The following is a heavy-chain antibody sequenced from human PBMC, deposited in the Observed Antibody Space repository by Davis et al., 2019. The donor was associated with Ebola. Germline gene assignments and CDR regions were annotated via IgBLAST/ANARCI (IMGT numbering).Heavy chain of an antibody. CDR2: INSDGSTT. J-gene: IGHJ3*02. Sequence: PGGSLRLSCAASGFTFSGYWMHWVRQAPGKGLVWVSHINSDGSTTNYADSVKGRFTISRDNAKNTLYLQMNSLRVEDTAVYYCADPFADAFDIWGQGTMVTVSS. V-gene: IGHV3-74*01. CDR3: ADPFADAFDI. CDR1: GFTFSGYW.